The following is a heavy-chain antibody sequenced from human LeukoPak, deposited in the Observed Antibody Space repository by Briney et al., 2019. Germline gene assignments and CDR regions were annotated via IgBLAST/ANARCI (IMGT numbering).Heavy chain of an antibody. CDR2: IIPIFGTA. J-gene: IGHJ4*02. Sequence: SVKVSCKASGGTFSSYAISWVRQAPGQGLEWMGGIIPIFGTANYAQEFQGRVTITTDESTSTAYMELSSLRSEDTAVYYCARGAHKPREPITMRHWGQGTLVTVSS. CDR1: GGTFSSYA. D-gene: IGHD3-22*01. CDR3: ARGAHKPREPITMRH. V-gene: IGHV1-69*05.